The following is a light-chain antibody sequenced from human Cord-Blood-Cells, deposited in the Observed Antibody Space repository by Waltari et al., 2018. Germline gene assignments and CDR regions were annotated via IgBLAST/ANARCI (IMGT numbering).Light chain of an antibody. CDR1: QSISSY. Sequence: DIPLTQSPSSLSASVGDRVTITCRASQSISSYLHWSQQKPGKAPKLLIYAASSLQSGVPSRFSGSGSGTDFTLTISSLQPEDFATYYCQQSYSTPYTFGQGTKLEIK. V-gene: IGKV1-39*01. CDR2: AAS. J-gene: IGKJ2*01. CDR3: QQSYSTPYT.